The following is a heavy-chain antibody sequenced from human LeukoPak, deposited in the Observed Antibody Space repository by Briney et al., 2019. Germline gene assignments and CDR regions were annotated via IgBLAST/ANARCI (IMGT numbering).Heavy chain of an antibody. CDR2: IYYSGSI. CDR1: GGSISSSSYY. J-gene: IGHJ4*02. Sequence: SETLSLTCTVSGGSISSSSYYWGWIRQPPGKGLEWIGSIYYSGSIYYNPSLKSRVTISVDTSKNQFSLKLSSVSAADTAVYYCARTPGIAALYYFDYWGQGTLVTVSS. D-gene: IGHD6-13*01. V-gene: IGHV4-39*07. CDR3: ARTPGIAALYYFDY.